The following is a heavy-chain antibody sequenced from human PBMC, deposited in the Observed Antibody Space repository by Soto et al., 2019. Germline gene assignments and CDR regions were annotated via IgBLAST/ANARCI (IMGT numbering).Heavy chain of an antibody. V-gene: IGHV3-21*06. D-gene: IGHD6-19*01. CDR1: GFTFRSYS. J-gene: IGHJ4*02. CDR2: ISGSSSCI. Sequence: EVQLVESGGGLVKPGGSLRLSCAASGFTFRSYSINWVRQAPGKGLEWVSSISGSSSCIYYADSVKGRFTISRDNAKNSLYVQMNSLRAEDTAVYYCARDWSSSDWFTHIDYWGQGTLVTVSS. CDR3: ARDWSSSDWFTHIDY.